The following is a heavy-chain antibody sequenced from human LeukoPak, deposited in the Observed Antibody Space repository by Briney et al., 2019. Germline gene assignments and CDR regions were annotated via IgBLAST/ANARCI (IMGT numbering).Heavy chain of an antibody. CDR3: AGLALDYYDSSGYAAY. CDR2: INHSGST. Sequence: SETLSLTCAVYGGSFSGYYWSWIRQPPGKGLEWIGEINHSGSTNYNPSLKSRVTISVDTSKNQFSPKLSSVTAADTAVYYCAGLALDYYDSSGYAAYWGQGTLVTVSS. V-gene: IGHV4-34*01. J-gene: IGHJ4*02. D-gene: IGHD3-22*01. CDR1: GGSFSGYY.